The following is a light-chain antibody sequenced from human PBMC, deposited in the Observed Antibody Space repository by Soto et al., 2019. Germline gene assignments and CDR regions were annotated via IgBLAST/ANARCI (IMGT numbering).Light chain of an antibody. Sequence: ELVLTQSPGTLSLSPGESAALSCRASQPVSRNFLAWYQQKPGQAPRLLIYGVSSRASGIPARVFGSGSGTDFTRTSNRLEPEDFAVYYCQQYANSPITFGQGTRLDIK. CDR3: QQYANSPIT. CDR2: GVS. CDR1: QPVSRNF. V-gene: IGKV3-20*01. J-gene: IGKJ5*01.